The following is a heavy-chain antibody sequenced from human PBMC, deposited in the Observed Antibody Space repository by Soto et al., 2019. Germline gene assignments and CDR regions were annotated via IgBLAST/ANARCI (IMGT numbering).Heavy chain of an antibody. D-gene: IGHD5-18*01. CDR2: ISASGGST. CDR1: GSTFSRYA. J-gene: IGHJ4*02. Sequence: EVQLLESGGGMVERGGSLRLSCAASGSTFSRYAMNWVRQAPGKGLEWVSGISASGGSTYYADFVKGRITISRDNPKSTLYLQMNSLRVDDTGEYFCARADGPLPVTLLGFWGQGTLVTVSS. CDR3: ARADGPLPVTLLGF. V-gene: IGHV3-23*01.